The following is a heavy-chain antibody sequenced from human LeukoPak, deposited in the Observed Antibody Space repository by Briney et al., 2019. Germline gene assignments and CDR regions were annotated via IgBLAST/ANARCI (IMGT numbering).Heavy chain of an antibody. V-gene: IGHV4-61*02. J-gene: IGHJ4*02. CDR2: IYTSGST. Sequence: SETLSLTCTVSGGSISSGSYYWSWIRQPAGKGLEWIGRIYTSGSTNYNPSLKSRVTISVDTSKNQFSLKLSSVTAADTAVYYCAIDSGSYYPLSFDYWGQGTLVTVSS. CDR3: AIDSGSYYPLSFDY. D-gene: IGHD3-10*01. CDR1: GGSISSGSYY.